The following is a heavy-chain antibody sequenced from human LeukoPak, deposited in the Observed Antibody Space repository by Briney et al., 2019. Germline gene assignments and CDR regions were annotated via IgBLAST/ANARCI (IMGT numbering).Heavy chain of an antibody. D-gene: IGHD6-25*01. CDR1: GGSFSGYY. Sequence: PSETLSLTCAVYGGSFSGYYWSWIRQPPGKGLEWIGEINHSGSTNYNPSLKSRVTISVDTSKNQFSLKLSSVTAADTAVYYCARRGPPAAISIAAGYYFDCWGQGTLVTVSS. CDR2: INHSGST. J-gene: IGHJ4*02. V-gene: IGHV4-34*01. CDR3: ARRGPPAAISIAAGYYFDC.